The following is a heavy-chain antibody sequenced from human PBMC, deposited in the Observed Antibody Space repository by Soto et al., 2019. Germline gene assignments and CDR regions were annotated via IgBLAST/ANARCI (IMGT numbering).Heavy chain of an antibody. CDR3: AREGGSYRTIDY. V-gene: IGHV3-21*01. D-gene: IGHD1-26*01. J-gene: IGHJ4*02. Sequence: GSLRLSCAASGFTFSSYSMNWVRQAPGKGLEWVSSISSSSSYIYYADSVKGRFTISRDNAKNSLYLQMNSLRAEDTAVYYCAREGGSYRTIDYCGQGPLVTVYS. CDR2: ISSSSSYI. CDR1: GFTFSSYS.